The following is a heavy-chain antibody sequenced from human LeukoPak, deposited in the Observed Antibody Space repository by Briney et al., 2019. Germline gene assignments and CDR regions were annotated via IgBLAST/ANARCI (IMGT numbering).Heavy chain of an antibody. CDR2: INPNSGGT. J-gene: IGHJ4*02. D-gene: IGHD3-3*01. CDR3: ARRYDFWSGSPTAFDY. V-gene: IGHV1-2*02. CDR1: VYTFTRYY. Sequence: ASVTVSFKASVYTFTRYYMHWVRQAPGQGREWMGWINPNSGGTNYAQKFQARVTMTRDTSISTAYMELSGLRSDDTAVYYCARRYDFWSGSPTAFDYWGQGTLVTVSS.